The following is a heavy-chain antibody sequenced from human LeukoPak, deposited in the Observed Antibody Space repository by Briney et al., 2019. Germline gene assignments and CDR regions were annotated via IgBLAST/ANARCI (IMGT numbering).Heavy chain of an antibody. V-gene: IGHV1-8*01. Sequence: GSSVKVSSKASGYTFTSYDINWVRQATGQGLEWMEWMNPNNGNTGYAQKFQGRVTVTRNTSISTAYMKLSSLRSEDTAVYYCARPGISGSYPYYLDYWGQGTLVTVSS. J-gene: IGHJ4*02. CDR1: GYTFTSYD. D-gene: IGHD3-10*01. CDR3: ARPGISGSYPYYLDY. CDR2: MNPNNGNT.